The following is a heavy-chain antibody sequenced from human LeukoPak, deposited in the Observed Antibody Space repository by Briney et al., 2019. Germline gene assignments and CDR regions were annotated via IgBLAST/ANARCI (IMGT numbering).Heavy chain of an antibody. V-gene: IGHV1-24*01. CDR2: FDPEDGET. Sequence: GASVKVSCKVSGYTLTELSMHWVRQALGKGLEWMGGFDPEDGETIYAQKFQGRVTMTEDTSTDTAYMELSSLRSEDTAVYYCATAGWPARYFDYWGQGTLVTVSS. CDR1: GYTLTELS. J-gene: IGHJ4*02. CDR3: ATAGWPARYFDY.